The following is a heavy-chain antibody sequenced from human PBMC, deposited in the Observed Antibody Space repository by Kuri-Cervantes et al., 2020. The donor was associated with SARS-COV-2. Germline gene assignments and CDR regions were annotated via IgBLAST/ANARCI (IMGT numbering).Heavy chain of an antibody. CDR3: AREADSGHDH. D-gene: IGHD5-12*01. Sequence: GESLKISCAASGFSFSSYSMNWVRQAPGKGLEWVSYISSSSSTIYYADSVKGRFTISRDNAKNSLYLQMNSLRDEDTAVYYCAREADSGHDHWGQGNLVNVAS. CDR1: GFSFSSYS. CDR2: ISSSSSTI. V-gene: IGHV3-48*02. J-gene: IGHJ5*02.